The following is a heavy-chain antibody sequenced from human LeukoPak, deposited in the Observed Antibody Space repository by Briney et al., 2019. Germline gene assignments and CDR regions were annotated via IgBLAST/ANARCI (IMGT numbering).Heavy chain of an antibody. CDR3: ARVLHKRNYDSSVYYGY. CDR1: GFTFSDYY. D-gene: IGHD3-22*01. Sequence: PGGSLRLSCAASGFTFSDYYMSWIRQAPRKGLEWVSYISSSGSTIYYADSVKGRFTISRDNAKNSLYLQMNSLRAEDTAVYYCARVLHKRNYDSSVYYGYWGQGTLVTVSS. CDR2: ISSSGSTI. J-gene: IGHJ4*02. V-gene: IGHV3-11*04.